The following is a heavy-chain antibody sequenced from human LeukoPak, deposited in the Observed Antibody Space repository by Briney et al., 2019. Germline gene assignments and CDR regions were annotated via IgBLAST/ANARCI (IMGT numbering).Heavy chain of an antibody. CDR2: INHSGST. V-gene: IGHV4-34*01. Sequence: SETLSLICAVYGGSFSGYYWSWIRQPPGKGLEWIGEINHSGSTNYNPSLKSRVTISVDTSKNQFSLKLSSVTAADTAVYYCARIGPVDFPFDYWGQGTLVTVSS. CDR3: ARIGPVDFPFDY. D-gene: IGHD3-9*01. CDR1: GGSFSGYY. J-gene: IGHJ4*02.